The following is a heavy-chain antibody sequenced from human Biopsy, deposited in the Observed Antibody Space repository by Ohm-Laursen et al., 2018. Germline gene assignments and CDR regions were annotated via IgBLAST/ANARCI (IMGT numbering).Heavy chain of an antibody. D-gene: IGHD3-22*01. V-gene: IGHV4-39*01. CDR1: GGSISNNNYY. J-gene: IGHJ5*02. CDR3: ARDYDTSGYYYVS. Sequence: GTLSLTWTVSGGSISNNNYYWGWIRQPPGKGLEWIGSIFYRGSTHYKLSLKSRVNISVDTSKNQFSLKLNSVTAADTAVYYCARDYDTSGYYYVSWGQGTLVTVSS. CDR2: IFYRGST.